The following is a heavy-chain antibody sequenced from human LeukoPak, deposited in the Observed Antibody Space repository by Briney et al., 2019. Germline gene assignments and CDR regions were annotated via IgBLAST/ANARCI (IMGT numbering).Heavy chain of an antibody. CDR1: GGSISSYY. Sequence: SETLSLTCTVSGGSISSYYWSWIRQPPGEGLEWIGYIFFTGNTNYNPSVRSRVTISIDTSKNQFSLHLSSVTAADTAVYYCARHGVVTAFDYGGQGTLVTVSS. CDR2: IFFTGNT. J-gene: IGHJ4*02. D-gene: IGHD1-20*01. V-gene: IGHV4-59*08. CDR3: ARHGVVTAFDY.